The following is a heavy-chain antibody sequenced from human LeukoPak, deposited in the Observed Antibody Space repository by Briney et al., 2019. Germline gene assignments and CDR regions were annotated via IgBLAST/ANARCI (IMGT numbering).Heavy chain of an antibody. Sequence: PSETLSLTCAVHGGSFSGYYWSWIRQPPGKGLEWIGEINHSGSTNYNPSLKSRVTISVDTSKNQFSLKLSSVTAADTAVYYCARVRLYSNYYYYGMDVWGQGTTVTVSS. J-gene: IGHJ6*02. D-gene: IGHD2-21*01. CDR1: GGSFSGYY. CDR2: INHSGST. V-gene: IGHV4-34*01. CDR3: ARVRLYSNYYYYGMDV.